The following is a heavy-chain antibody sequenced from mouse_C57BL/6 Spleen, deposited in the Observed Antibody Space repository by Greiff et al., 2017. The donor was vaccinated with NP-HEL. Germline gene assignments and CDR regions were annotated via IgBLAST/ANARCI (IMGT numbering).Heavy chain of an antibody. V-gene: IGHV1-74*01. CDR1: GYTFTSYW. Sequence: VQLQQPGAELVKPGASVKVSCKASGYTFTSYWMHWVKQRPGQGLEWIGRIRPSDSDTNYNQKFKGKATLTVDKSSSTAYMQLSSLTSEDSAVYYCAIGFYYYAMDYWGQGTSVTVSS. CDR2: IRPSDSDT. CDR3: AIGFYYYAMDY. J-gene: IGHJ4*01.